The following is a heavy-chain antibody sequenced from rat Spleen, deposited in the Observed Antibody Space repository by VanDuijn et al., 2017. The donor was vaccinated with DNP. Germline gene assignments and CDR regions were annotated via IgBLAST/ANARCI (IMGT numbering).Heavy chain of an antibody. CDR1: GFSLTSYT. J-gene: IGHJ3*01. D-gene: IGHD1-1*01. V-gene: IGHV2-63*01. CDR2: IWYDGDT. CDR3: LRDGGGNWFAY. Sequence: QVQLTESGPGLVQPSRTLSLTCTVSGFSLTSYTLSWVRQPPGKGLEWMGRIWYDGDTAYNSALKSRLSITRDTSKNQVFLQMNSLQTDDTGTYYCLRDGGGNWFAYWGQGTLVTVSS.